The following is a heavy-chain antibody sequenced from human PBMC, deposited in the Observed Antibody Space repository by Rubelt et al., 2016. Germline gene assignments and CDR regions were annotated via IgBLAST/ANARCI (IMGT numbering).Heavy chain of an antibody. V-gene: IGHV3-7*03. CDR2: IKADGSEQ. CDR1: GFTFGPSW. J-gene: IGHJ4*01. CDR3: VRDVN. Sequence: EVLLVEFGGGLVQPGGSLRLSCASSGFTFGPSWMNWVRQAPGKGPEGVATIKADGSEQYYIEAVKGRFTISRDNAKNSLDLKMTTLSAEDTAVYYCVRDVNWGRGTLVTVSS.